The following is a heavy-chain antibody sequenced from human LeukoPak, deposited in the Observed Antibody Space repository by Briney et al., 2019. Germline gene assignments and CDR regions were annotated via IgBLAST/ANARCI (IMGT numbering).Heavy chain of an antibody. D-gene: IGHD3-10*01. CDR1: GFTLSSYG. J-gene: IGHJ4*02. V-gene: IGHV3-30*02. CDR3: ARDIGTIDPFDY. CDR2: IRYDGSNK. Sequence: GGSLRLSCAASGFTLSSYGMHWVRQAPGKGLEWVAFIRYDGSNKYYADSVKGRFTISRDNSRDTLYLQMNSLRAEDTAVYYCARDIGTIDPFDYWGQGTLVTVSS.